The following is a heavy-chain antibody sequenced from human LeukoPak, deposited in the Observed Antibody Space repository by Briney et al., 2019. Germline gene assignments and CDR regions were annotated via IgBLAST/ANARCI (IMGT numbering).Heavy chain of an antibody. D-gene: IGHD6-19*01. CDR1: GFTVSSNY. Sequence: GGSLRLSCAASGFTVSSNYMTCVRQTPGQGLEWLSVIYSGGDTYYADSVKGRFTISRDNSRNTLYLQMNSLRAEDTAVYYCARGSGSDWSTWGNWFDSWGQGTLVTVSS. J-gene: IGHJ5*01. CDR2: IYSGGDT. V-gene: IGHV3-53*01. CDR3: ARGSGSDWSTWGNWFDS.